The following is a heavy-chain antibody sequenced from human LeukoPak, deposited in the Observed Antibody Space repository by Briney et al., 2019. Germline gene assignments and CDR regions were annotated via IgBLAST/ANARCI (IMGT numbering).Heavy chain of an antibody. CDR1: GFNFSNYD. CDR2: ISWNTGSI. CDR3: AKGGYRWLLHGFDI. D-gene: IGHD1-26*01. J-gene: IGHJ3*02. V-gene: IGHV3-9*01. Sequence: GGSLRRSCAASGFNFSNYDMNWVRQAPGKGLEWVSGISWNTGSIRYADSVRGRFTISRDNAKKSLYLQMNSLRAEDTALYYCAKGGYRWLLHGFDIWGQGTMVTVSS.